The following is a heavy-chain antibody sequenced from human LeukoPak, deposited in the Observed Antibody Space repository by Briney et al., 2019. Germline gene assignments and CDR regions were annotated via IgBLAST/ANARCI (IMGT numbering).Heavy chain of an antibody. CDR3: ARGGDSYGSYYYYYMDV. V-gene: IGHV1-2*02. CDR2: INPNSGGT. D-gene: IGHD5-18*01. Sequence: ASVKVSCKASGYTFTGYYMHWVRQAPGQGLEWMGWINPNSGGTNYAQKFQGRVTMTRDMSTSTDYLELSSLRSEDTAVYYCARGGDSYGSYYYYYMDVWGKGTTVTVSS. J-gene: IGHJ6*03. CDR1: GYTFTGYY.